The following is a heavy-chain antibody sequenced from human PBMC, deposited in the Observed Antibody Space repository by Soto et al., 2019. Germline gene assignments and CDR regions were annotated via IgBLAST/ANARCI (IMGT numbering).Heavy chain of an antibody. V-gene: IGHV6-1*01. Sequence: QTLSLTCAISGDSVSSNSAAWNWIRQSPSRGLEWLGRTYYRSKWYNDYAVSVKSRITINPDTSKNQFSLQLNSVTPEDTAVYYCARAPPYSSGWPFDYWGQGTLVTVSS. J-gene: IGHJ4*02. D-gene: IGHD6-19*01. CDR2: TYYRSKWYN. CDR1: GDSVSSNSAA. CDR3: ARAPPYSSGWPFDY.